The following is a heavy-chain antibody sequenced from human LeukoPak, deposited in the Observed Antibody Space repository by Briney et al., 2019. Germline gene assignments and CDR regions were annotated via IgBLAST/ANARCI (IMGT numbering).Heavy chain of an antibody. CDR2: INPNSGGT. V-gene: IGHV1-2*02. CDR1: GYTFTGYY. Sequence: ASVKVSCKASGYTFTGYYMHWVRQAPGQGLEWMGWINPNSGGTNYAQKFQGRVTMTRDTSISTAYMELSRLRSDDTAVYYCARPDPRNDAFDIWGQGTMVTVSS. CDR3: ARPDPRNDAFDI. J-gene: IGHJ3*02.